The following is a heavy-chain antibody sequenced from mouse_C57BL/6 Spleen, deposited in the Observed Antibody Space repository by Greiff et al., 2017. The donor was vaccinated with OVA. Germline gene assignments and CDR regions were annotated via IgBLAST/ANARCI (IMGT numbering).Heavy chain of an antibody. CDR3: ARPDGYPYWYFDV. D-gene: IGHD2-3*01. J-gene: IGHJ1*03. V-gene: IGHV1-82*01. CDR1: GYAFSSSW. CDR2: IYPGDGDT. Sequence: QVQLKESGPELVKPGASVKISCKASGYAFSSSWMNWVKQRPGKGLEWIGRIYPGDGDTNYNGKFKGKATLTADKSSSTAYMQLSSLTSEDSAVYFCARPDGYPYWYFDVWGTGTTVTVSS.